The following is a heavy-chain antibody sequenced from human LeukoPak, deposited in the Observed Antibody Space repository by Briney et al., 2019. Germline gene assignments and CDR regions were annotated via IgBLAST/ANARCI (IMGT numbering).Heavy chain of an antibody. J-gene: IGHJ5*02. Sequence: ASVKVSCKASGYTFTGYYMHWVRQAPGQGLEWMGWINPNSGGTNYAQKFQGRVTMTRDTSISTAYMELSRLRSDDTAVYYCARSAVGATYWFDPWGQETLVTVSS. CDR3: ARSAVGATYWFDP. D-gene: IGHD1-26*01. CDR1: GYTFTGYY. V-gene: IGHV1-2*02. CDR2: INPNSGGT.